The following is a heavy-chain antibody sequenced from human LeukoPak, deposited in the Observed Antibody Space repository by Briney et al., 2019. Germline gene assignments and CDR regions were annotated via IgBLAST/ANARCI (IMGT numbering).Heavy chain of an antibody. Sequence: SETLSLTFTVSGGSISSYYWSWIRQPAGKGLEWIGRIYTSGSTNYNPSLKSRVTMSVDTSKNQFSLKLSSVTAADTAVYYCARGATTVTPAPFDYWGQGTLVTVSS. V-gene: IGHV4-4*07. CDR2: IYTSGST. J-gene: IGHJ4*02. CDR3: ARGATTVTPAPFDY. D-gene: IGHD4-17*01. CDR1: GGSISSYY.